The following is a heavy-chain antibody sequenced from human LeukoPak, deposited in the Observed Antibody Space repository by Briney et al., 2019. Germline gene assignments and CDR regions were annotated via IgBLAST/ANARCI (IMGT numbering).Heavy chain of an antibody. J-gene: IGHJ4*02. CDR2: IVVGSGNT. CDR3: ARQGYYYDSSGYDY. CDR1: GFTFTSSA. V-gene: IGHV1-58*01. Sequence: SVKVSCKASGFTFTSSAVQWVRQARGQRLKWIGWIVVGSGNTNYAQKFQERVTITRDMSTSTAYMELSSLRSEDTAVYYCARQGYYYDSSGYDYWGQGTLVTVSS. D-gene: IGHD3-22*01.